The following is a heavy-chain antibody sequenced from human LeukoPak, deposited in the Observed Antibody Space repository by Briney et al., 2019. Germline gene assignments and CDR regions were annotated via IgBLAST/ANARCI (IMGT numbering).Heavy chain of an antibody. J-gene: IGHJ6*03. V-gene: IGHV4-59*12. Sequence: SETLSLTCTVSGGSISSYYWSWIRQPPGKGLEWIGYIYYSGSTNYNPSLKSRVTISVDTSKNQFSLKPSSVTAADTAVYYCARRKGSGSYYSSFKSYYMDVWGKGTTVTISS. CDR2: IYYSGST. CDR1: GGSISSYY. D-gene: IGHD3-10*01. CDR3: ARRKGSGSYYSSFKSYYMDV.